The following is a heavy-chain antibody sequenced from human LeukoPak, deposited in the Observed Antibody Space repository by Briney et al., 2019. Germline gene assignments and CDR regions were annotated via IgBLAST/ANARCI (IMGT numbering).Heavy chain of an antibody. V-gene: IGHV3-30-3*01. J-gene: IGHJ4*02. Sequence: PGGSLRLSCAASGFTFSSYAMHWVRQAPGKGLEWVAVISYDGSNKYYADSVKGRFTISRDNSKNTLYLQMNSLRAEDTAVYYCANARYYYDSSGYWGQGTLVTVSS. CDR3: ANARYYYDSSGY. D-gene: IGHD3-22*01. CDR1: GFTFSSYA. CDR2: ISYDGSNK.